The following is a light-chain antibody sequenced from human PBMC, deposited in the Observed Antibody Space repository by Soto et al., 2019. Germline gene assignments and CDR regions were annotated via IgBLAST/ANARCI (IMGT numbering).Light chain of an antibody. CDR2: DAS. CDR3: QRYSTYTRT. CDR1: QSISNW. Sequence: DIQMTQSPSTLSASIGDRVTITCRASQSISNWLAWYQQKPGKAPNVMIYDASSLENGGPTRVSASVSGTEFTLTISRVQPDEFATSECQRYSTYTRTFGQGSKVESK. J-gene: IGKJ1*01. V-gene: IGKV1-5*01.